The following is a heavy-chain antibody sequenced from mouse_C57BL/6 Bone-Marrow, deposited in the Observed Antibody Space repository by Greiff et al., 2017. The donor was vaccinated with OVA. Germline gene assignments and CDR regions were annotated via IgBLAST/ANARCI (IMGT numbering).Heavy chain of an antibody. D-gene: IGHD1-1*01. J-gene: IGHJ2*01. CDR2: IYPRSGNT. CDR3: ASGGYYGKGYFDY. V-gene: IGHV1-81*01. Sequence: QVQLKESGAELARPGASVKLSCKASGYTFTSYGISWVKQRTGQGLEWIGEIYPRSGNTYYNEKFKGKATLTADKSSSTAYMELRSLTSEDSAVYFCASGGYYGKGYFDYWGQGTTLTVSS. CDR1: GYTFTSYG.